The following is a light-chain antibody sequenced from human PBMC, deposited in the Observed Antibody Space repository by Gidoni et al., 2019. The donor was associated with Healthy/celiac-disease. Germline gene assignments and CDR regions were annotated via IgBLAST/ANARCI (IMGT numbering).Light chain of an antibody. CDR3: QQYNSYSGT. CDR1: QSISSW. V-gene: IGKV1-5*01. Sequence: DIQMTQSPSTLSASVGDRVTITCRARQSISSWLAWYQQKPGKAPKLLIYDASSLESGVPSRFSGSGSGTEFTLTISSLQPDDFATYYCQQYNSYSGTFGQGTKVEIK. J-gene: IGKJ1*01. CDR2: DAS.